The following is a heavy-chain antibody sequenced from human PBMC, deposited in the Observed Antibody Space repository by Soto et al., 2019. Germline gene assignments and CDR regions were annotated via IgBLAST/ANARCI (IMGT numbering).Heavy chain of an antibody. CDR3: VRLYYGSGSYLLSMAV. CDR1: GYTFTRYG. CDR2: ISGYNGDT. D-gene: IGHD3-10*01. J-gene: IGHJ6*02. Sequence: ASVKVSCKASGYTFTRYGISWVRQAPGQGLEWMGWISGYNGDTNYAQKFQDRVSMTRDTSTGTAYMELRILTSDDTAMYYCVRLYYGSGSYLLSMAVWAQGTTVTVSS. V-gene: IGHV1-18*01.